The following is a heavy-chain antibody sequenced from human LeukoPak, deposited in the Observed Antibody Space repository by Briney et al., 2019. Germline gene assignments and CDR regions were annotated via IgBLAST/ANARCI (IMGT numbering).Heavy chain of an antibody. J-gene: IGHJ4*02. D-gene: IGHD4-17*01. CDR1: GFTFSSYW. Sequence: SGGSLRLSCAVSGFTFSSYWMCWFRQARGKGLEWVANINQDGSQKFSVGSVKGRFTISRDNAKNSLSLQMNSLRVEDTAVYYCARDWFDGDYDRFDYWGQGTLVTVSS. CDR3: ARDWFDGDYDRFDY. CDR2: INQDGSQK. V-gene: IGHV3-7*03.